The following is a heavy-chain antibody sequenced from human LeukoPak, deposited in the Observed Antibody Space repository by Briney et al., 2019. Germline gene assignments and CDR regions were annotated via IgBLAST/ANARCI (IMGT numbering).Heavy chain of an antibody. CDR1: GGTFSSYA. V-gene: IGHV1-69*04. CDR3: ARAVVVVAAAYYYYGMDV. D-gene: IGHD2-15*01. J-gene: IGHJ6*02. CDR2: IIPILGIA. Sequence: ASVKVSCKASGGTFSSYAISWVRQAPGQGLEWMGRIIPILGIANYAQKFQGRVTITADESTSTAYMELSSLRSEDTAVYYCARAVVVVAAAYYYYGMDVWGQGTTVTVSS.